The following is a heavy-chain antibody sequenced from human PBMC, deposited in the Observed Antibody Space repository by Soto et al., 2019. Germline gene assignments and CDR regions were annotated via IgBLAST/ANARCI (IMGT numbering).Heavy chain of an antibody. CDR2: ISDTGGGT. CDR1: GFIFGTYA. J-gene: IGHJ4*02. Sequence: GGSLRLSCAASGFIFGTYAMSWVRQAPGKGPEWVAVISDTGGGTYYADSVKGRFTISRDNSKNTLYLQMNSLRAEDTGLYYCAKDAGGATYSTALYEFGYWGQGTQFTVSS. CDR3: AKDAGGATYSTALYEFGY. V-gene: IGHV3-23*01. D-gene: IGHD2-2*01.